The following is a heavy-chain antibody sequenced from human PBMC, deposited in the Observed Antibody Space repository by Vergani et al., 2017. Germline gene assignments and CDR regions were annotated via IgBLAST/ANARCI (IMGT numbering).Heavy chain of an antibody. J-gene: IGHJ4*02. CDR2: IKQDGSEK. V-gene: IGHV3-7*01. Sequence: EVHLVESGGDLVQPGGSLRLSCAASGFTFSDYWMSWLRQTPGKGLEWVAYIKQDGSEKYYVDSVQGRCTISRDNAKDSLYLQMNSLRAEDTAVYYCARGAQPGYWGQGTLVTVSS. CDR3: ARGAQPGY. CDR1: GFTFSDYW.